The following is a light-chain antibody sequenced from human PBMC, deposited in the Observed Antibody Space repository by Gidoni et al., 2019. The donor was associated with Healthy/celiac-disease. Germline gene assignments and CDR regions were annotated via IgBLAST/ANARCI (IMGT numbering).Light chain of an antibody. CDR2: DDR. V-gene: IGLV3-21*03. CDR1: NIGRKS. Sequence: SYVLTQPPSVSVAPGKAATVTCGGNNIGRKSVHWYQQKPGQAPVLVVYDDRDRPSGIPERFSGSNSGNTATLTISRVEAGDEADYYCQVWDSSSDHVVFGGGTKLTVL. CDR3: QVWDSSSDHVV. J-gene: IGLJ3*02.